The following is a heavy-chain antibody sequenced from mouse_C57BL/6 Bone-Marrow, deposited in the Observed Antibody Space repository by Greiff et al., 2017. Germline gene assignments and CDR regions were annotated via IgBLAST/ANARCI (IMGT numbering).Heavy chain of an antibody. CDR2: IDPSDSST. Sequence: VQLQQPGAELVMPGASVKLSCKASGYTFTSYWMHWVKQRPGQGLEWIGEIDPSDSSTNYNQKFKGKSTLTVDKSSSTASMQLSSLTSEDSAVYYCARSFYGGYWADWGQGTLVTVSA. J-gene: IGHJ3*01. CDR1: GYTFTSYW. D-gene: IGHD2-3*01. V-gene: IGHV1-69*01. CDR3: ARSFYGGYWAD.